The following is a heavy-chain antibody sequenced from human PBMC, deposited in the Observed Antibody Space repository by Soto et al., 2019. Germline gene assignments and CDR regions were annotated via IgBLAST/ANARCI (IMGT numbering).Heavy chain of an antibody. CDR2: IYYSGST. D-gene: IGHD2-15*01. J-gene: IGHJ5*02. V-gene: IGHV4-39*01. CDR1: GGSISSSSYY. CDR3: ARPYCSGGSCYSGHSNWFDP. Sequence: SETLSLTCTVSGGSISSSSYYWGWIRQPPGKGLEWIGSIYYSGSTYYNPSLKSRVTISVDTSKNQFSLKLSSVTAADTAVYYCARPYCSGGSCYSGHSNWFDPWGQGTLVTVS.